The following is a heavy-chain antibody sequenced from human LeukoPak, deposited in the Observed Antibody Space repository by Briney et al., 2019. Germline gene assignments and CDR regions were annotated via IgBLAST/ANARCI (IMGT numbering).Heavy chain of an antibody. D-gene: IGHD3-10*01. CDR2: IYYSGST. V-gene: IGHV4-31*03. Sequence: SETLSLTCSVSGGSISSGGYYWTWIRQHPGKGLEWIGYIYYSGSTYYNPSLKSRVTISLDTSKNQFSLKLSSVTAADTAVYYCAREGYGSRSRHNWLDPWGEGPVDPVSS. J-gene: IGHJ5*02. CDR3: AREGYGSRSRHNWLDP. CDR1: GGSISSGGYY.